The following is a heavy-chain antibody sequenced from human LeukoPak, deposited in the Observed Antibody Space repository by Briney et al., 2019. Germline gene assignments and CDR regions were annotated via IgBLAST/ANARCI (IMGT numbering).Heavy chain of an antibody. D-gene: IGHD3-16*01. J-gene: IGHJ4*02. V-gene: IGHV1-2*02. Sequence: ASVKVSCKASGYTFTGYYMHWVRQAPGQGLEWMGGINPNSGGTSYAQKFQGRVTMTRDTSISTAYMELSRLRSDDTAVYYCARDAVRGGMITFGGVHRYFDYWGQGTLVTVSS. CDR1: GYTFTGYY. CDR2: INPNSGGT. CDR3: ARDAVRGGMITFGGVHRYFDY.